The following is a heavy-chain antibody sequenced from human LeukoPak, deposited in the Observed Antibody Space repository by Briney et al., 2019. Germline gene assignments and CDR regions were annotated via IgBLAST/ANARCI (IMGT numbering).Heavy chain of an antibody. D-gene: IGHD3-22*01. CDR1: GGSISSYY. J-gene: IGHJ1*01. V-gene: IGHV4-59*01. CDR3: ARGNHYYDSSAYLAWESFQH. Sequence: SETLSLTCTVSGGSISSYYWSWIRQPPGKGLEWIGYIYYSGSTNYNPSLKSRVTISVDTSKNQFSLKLSSVTAADTAVYYCARGNHYYDSSAYLAWESFQHWGQGTLVTVSS. CDR2: IYYSGST.